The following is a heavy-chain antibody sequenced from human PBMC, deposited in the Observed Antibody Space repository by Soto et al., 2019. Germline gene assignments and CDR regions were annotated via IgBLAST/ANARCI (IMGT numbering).Heavy chain of an antibody. CDR1: GFSFNNYA. CDR3: AKGHYYDNVGNWVANQAFDS. D-gene: IGHD3-22*01. J-gene: IGHJ4*02. V-gene: IGHV3-23*01. Sequence: PGGSLRLSCAVSGFSFNNYAMNWVRLAPGKGLEWVSSISGGGTGTYSADAVRGRFTISSGKSRNMVYLQMSSLRAEDTAVYYCAKGHYYDNVGNWVANQAFDSWGQGSLVTVSS. CDR2: ISGGGTGT.